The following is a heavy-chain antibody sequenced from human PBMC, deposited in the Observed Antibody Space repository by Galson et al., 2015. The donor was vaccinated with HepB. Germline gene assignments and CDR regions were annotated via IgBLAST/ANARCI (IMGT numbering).Heavy chain of an antibody. J-gene: IGHJ3*02. D-gene: IGHD6-19*01. CDR3: TRRYSSGGYSNGYAFDI. CDR2: IRSKANSYAT. Sequence: SLRLSCAASGFTFSGSAMHWVRQASGKGLEWVGRIRSKANSYATAYAASVKGRFTISRDDSKNTAYLQMNSLKTEDTAVYYCTRRYSSGGYSNGYAFDIWGQGTMVTVSS. CDR1: GFTFSGSA. V-gene: IGHV3-73*01.